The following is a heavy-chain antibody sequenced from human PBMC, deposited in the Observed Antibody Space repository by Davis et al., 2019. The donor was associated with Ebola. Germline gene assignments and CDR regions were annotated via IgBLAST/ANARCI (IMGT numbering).Heavy chain of an antibody. J-gene: IGHJ4*02. CDR3: ASETVTIFGVDHIDY. CDR2: IYYSGST. V-gene: IGHV4-30-4*01. Sequence: SETLSLTCTVSGGSISSGDYYWSWLRQPPGKGLEWIGYIYYSGSTYSNPSLKSRVTISVDTSKNQFPLKLSPVTAADTAVYYCASETVTIFGVDHIDYWGQGTLVTVSS. D-gene: IGHD3-3*01. CDR1: GGSISSGDYY.